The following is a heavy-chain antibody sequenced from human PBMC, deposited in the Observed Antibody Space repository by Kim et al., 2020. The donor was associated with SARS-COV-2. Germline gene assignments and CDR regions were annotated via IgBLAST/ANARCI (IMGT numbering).Heavy chain of an antibody. CDR2: ISSSSSYI. CDR3: ARGGSGSYYNNY. J-gene: IGHJ4*02. V-gene: IGHV3-21*01. D-gene: IGHD3-10*01. Sequence: GGSLRLSCAASGFTFSSYSMNWVRQAPGKGLEWVSSISSSSSYIYYADSVKGRFTISRDNAKNSLYLQMNSLRAEDTAVYYCARGGSGSYYNNYWGQGTLVTVSS. CDR1: GFTFSSYS.